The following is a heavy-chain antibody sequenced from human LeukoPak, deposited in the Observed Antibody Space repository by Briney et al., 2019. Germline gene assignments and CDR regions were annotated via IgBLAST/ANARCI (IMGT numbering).Heavy chain of an antibody. CDR3: ARGIGDYGGDY. J-gene: IGHJ4*02. D-gene: IGHD4-17*01. CDR2: INSDGSST. V-gene: IGHV3-74*01. Sequence: GGSLRLSCAASGFTFSSYWMHWVRQAPGKGPVWVSRINSDGSSTSYADSVKGRFTISRDNAKNTLYLQMNSLRAEDTAVYYCARGIGDYGGDYWGQGTLVTVSS. CDR1: GFTFSSYW.